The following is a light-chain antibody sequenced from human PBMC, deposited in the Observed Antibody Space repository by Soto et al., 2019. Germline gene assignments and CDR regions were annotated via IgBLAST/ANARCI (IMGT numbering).Light chain of an antibody. CDR1: QGISRY. Sequence: DIQLTQSPSFLSASVGDRVTITCRASQGISRYLAWYQQKPGKAPKLLIYAASTLQSGVPSRFSGSGYGTECTLTISSLQPEDFATYYCQQLNSYPFLTFGGGTKVEIK. V-gene: IGKV1-9*01. CDR2: AAS. J-gene: IGKJ4*01. CDR3: QQLNSYPFLT.